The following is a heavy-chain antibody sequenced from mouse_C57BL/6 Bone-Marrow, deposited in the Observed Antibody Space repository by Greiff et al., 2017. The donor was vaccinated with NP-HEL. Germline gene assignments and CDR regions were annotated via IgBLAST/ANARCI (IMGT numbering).Heavy chain of an antibody. Sequence: EVKLVESGGDLVKPGGSLKLSCAASGFTFSSYGMSWVRQTPAKRLEWVATISSGGSYTYYPDSVKGRFTISRDNAKNTLYLQMSSLRSEDTAMYYCARLQPDYWGQGTSVTVSS. J-gene: IGHJ4*01. V-gene: IGHV5-6*01. CDR1: GFTFSSYG. CDR3: ARLQPDY. D-gene: IGHD6-1*01. CDR2: ISSGGSYT.